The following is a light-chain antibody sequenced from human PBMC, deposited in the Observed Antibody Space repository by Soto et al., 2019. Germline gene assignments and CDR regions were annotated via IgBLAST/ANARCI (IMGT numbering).Light chain of an antibody. CDR1: QNLVHSDGHTY. V-gene: IGKV2-24*01. Sequence: DIVMTQTPLSSPVALGQPASISCRSSQNLVHSDGHTYLSWLHQRPGQPPRLLIYEVSIRFSGVPDRFSRSGAGTDFTLRISRVEAEDVGVYHCMQGTRLPRPFGQGTKVEVK. CDR3: MQGTRLPRP. J-gene: IGKJ1*01. CDR2: EVS.